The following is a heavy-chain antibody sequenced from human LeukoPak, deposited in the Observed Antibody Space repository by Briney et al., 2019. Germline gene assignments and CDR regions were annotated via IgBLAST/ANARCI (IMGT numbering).Heavy chain of an antibody. CDR3: ARDFPARDWFFDL. Sequence: ASVKVSCKASGYTFTSYSMNWVRQAPGQGLEYMGWINANTGNPTYAQGFTGRFVFSLDTSVSTAYLQISSLKAEDTAVYYCARDFPARDWFFDLWGRGTLVAVSS. V-gene: IGHV7-4-1*02. CDR1: GYTFTSYS. CDR2: INANTGNP. J-gene: IGHJ2*01.